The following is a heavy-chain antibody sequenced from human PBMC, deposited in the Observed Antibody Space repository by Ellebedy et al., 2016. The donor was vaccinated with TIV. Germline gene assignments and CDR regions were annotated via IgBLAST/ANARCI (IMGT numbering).Heavy chain of an antibody. J-gene: IGHJ6*02. D-gene: IGHD2-2*02. Sequence: GESLKISXAASGFTFSSYAMHWVRQAPGKGLEWVVVISYDGSNKYYADSVKGRFTISRDNSKNTLYLQMNSLRAEDTAVYYCARDQDIVVVPAAIDYYGMDVWGQGTTFTVSS. CDR3: ARDQDIVVVPAAIDYYGMDV. CDR1: GFTFSSYA. CDR2: ISYDGSNK. V-gene: IGHV3-30-3*01.